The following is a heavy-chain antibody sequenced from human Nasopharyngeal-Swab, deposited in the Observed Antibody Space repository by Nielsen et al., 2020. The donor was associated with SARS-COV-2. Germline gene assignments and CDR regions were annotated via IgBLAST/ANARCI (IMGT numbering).Heavy chain of an antibody. D-gene: IGHD3-3*01. CDR2: IYYSGST. CDR1: GGSISSSSYY. Sequence: SETLSLTCTVSGGSISSSSYYWGWIRQPPGKGLEWIGSIYYSGSTYYNPSLKSRVTISVDTSKNQFSLKLSSVTAADTAVYYCARGNYDFWSGYYTGIVLWFDPWGQGTLVTVSS. V-gene: IGHV4-39*01. J-gene: IGHJ5*02. CDR3: ARGNYDFWSGYYTGIVLWFDP.